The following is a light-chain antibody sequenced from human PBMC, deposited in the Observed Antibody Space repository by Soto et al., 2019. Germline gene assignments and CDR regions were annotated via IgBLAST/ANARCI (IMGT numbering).Light chain of an antibody. CDR2: EVT. CDR3: SSYTPTTTYV. J-gene: IGLJ1*01. Sequence: QSVLTQPASVSGSPGQSITISCTGTTSDIGAYNFVSWYQQHPGKAPKLMIYEVTNRPSGVSYRFAGSKSDNTASLTISGLQAEDEADYYFSSYTPTTTYVFGTGTKVTVL. V-gene: IGLV2-14*01. CDR1: TSDIGAYNF.